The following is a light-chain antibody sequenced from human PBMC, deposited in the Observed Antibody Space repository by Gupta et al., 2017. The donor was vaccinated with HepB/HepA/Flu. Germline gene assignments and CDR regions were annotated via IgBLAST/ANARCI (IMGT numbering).Light chain of an antibody. V-gene: IGLV7-43*01. CDR1: TGGVTSDYY. CDR2: STT. Sequence: QNVVTQEPSLTVSPGETVTLTCTSSTGGVTSDYYPNWFQQKPGQAPRALIHSTTYKHSRTPARFSGSLLGGKAALTLSGVQPEDEADYYCLLYFGGAQLWVFGGGTKVTVL. CDR3: LLYFGGAQLWV. J-gene: IGLJ3*02.